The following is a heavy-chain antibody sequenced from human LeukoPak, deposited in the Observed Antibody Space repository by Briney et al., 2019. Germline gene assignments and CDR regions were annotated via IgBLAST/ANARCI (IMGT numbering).Heavy chain of an antibody. CDR1: GGSISSSSYY. V-gene: IGHV4-39*07. J-gene: IGHJ4*02. CDR2: IYYSGST. D-gene: IGHD6-13*01. Sequence: SETLSLTCTVSGGSISSSSYYWGWIRQPPGKGLEWIGSIYYSGSTYYNPSLKSRVTISVDTSKNQFSLKLSSVTAADTAVYYCAGGLRGYSSSFYYWGQGTLVTVSS. CDR3: AGGLRGYSSSFYY.